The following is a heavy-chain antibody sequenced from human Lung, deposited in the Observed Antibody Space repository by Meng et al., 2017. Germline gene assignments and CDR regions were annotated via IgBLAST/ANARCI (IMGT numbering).Heavy chain of an antibody. Sequence: VHLQESGPGRVHPSGPLSLPCGVSGGSISSSNWCSWVRQPPGKGLEWIGEIYHSGGTKYNPSLKSRVTISVDKSKNQFSLKLSSVTAADTAVYYCARGLGEAVVPRTMFDYWGQGTLVTVSS. J-gene: IGHJ4*02. D-gene: IGHD2-2*01. CDR2: IYHSGGT. V-gene: IGHV4-4*02. CDR1: GGSISSSNW. CDR3: ARGLGEAVVPRTMFDY.